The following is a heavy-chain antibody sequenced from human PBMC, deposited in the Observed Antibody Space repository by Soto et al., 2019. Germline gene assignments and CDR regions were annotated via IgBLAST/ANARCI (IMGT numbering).Heavy chain of an antibody. D-gene: IGHD3-16*01. CDR3: ARGPCGDKVHY. CDR2: IYNGGTT. V-gene: IGHV4-30-4*01. CDR1: GGSINTVNYY. Sequence: QVQLQESGPGLVKPSQTLSLTCTVSGGSINTVNYYWSWIRQSPDKGLEWIGDIYNGGTTYNNPSLTSXFTXSXDTSHNQFSRRLSSVSAADTAVYYCARGPCGDKVHYWGQGTLVTVSS. J-gene: IGHJ4*02.